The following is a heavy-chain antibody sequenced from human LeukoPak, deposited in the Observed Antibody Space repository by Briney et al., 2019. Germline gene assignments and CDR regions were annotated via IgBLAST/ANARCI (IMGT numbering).Heavy chain of an antibody. CDR3: VRDSSSRPFDY. CDR2: ISSNGGST. CDR1: GFTFSDYG. J-gene: IGHJ4*02. D-gene: IGHD6-19*01. Sequence: PGGSLRLSCAASGFTFSDYGMHWVRQAPGKGLEYVSTISSNGGSTYYANSVKGRFTVSRDNSKNTLYLQMGSLRAEDMAVYYCVRDSSSRPFDYWGQGTLVTVSS. V-gene: IGHV3-64*01.